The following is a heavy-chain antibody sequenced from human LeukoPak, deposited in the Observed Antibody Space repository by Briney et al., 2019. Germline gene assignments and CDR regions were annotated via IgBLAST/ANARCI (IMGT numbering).Heavy chain of an antibody. J-gene: IGHJ4*02. CDR2: ISYDGSNK. CDR3: ASAHCSGGSCYDDY. Sequence: GGSLRLSCTASGFTFSSYAMHWVRQAPGKGLEWVAVISYDGSNKYYADSVKSRFTISRDNSKNTLYLQMNSLRAEDTAVYYCASAHCSGGSCYDDYWGQGTLVTVSS. V-gene: IGHV3-30*04. CDR1: GFTFSSYA. D-gene: IGHD2-15*01.